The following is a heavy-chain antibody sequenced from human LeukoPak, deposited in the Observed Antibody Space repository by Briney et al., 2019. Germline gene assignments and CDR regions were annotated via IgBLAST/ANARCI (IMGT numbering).Heavy chain of an antibody. D-gene: IGHD1-26*01. CDR2: IAITGNT. V-gene: IGHV3-13*04. Sequence: GGSLRLSCAASGFIFSRYDMHWVRQATGKGLEWVSSIAITGNTYYSGSVKGRFTISRENAKNSLYLQMNSLRAGDTAVYYCARGLTGGLDSWGQGTLVTVSS. J-gene: IGHJ5*01. CDR1: GFIFSRYD. CDR3: ARGLTGGLDS.